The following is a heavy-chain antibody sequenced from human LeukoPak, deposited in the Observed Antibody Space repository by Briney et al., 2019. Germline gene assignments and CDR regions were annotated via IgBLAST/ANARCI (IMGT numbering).Heavy chain of an antibody. V-gene: IGHV6-1*01. CDR1: GDSVSSDTTA. CDR3: ARAGSYGYYWYFDL. Sequence: SQTLSLTCAISGDSVSSDTTAWNWIRQSPSRGLEWLGRTYYRSQWYNDYAMSVKSRITINPDTSKNQFSLQLNSVTPEDTAVYYCARAGSYGYYWYFDLWGRGTLVTVSS. J-gene: IGHJ2*01. D-gene: IGHD5-18*01. CDR2: TYYRSQWYN.